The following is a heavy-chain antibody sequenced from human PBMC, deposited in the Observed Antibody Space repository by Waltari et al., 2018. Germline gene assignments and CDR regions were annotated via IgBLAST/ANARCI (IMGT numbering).Heavy chain of an antibody. D-gene: IGHD3-22*01. V-gene: IGHV4-39*07. J-gene: IGHJ5*01. CDR3: ARGGYYYDTLGDS. Sequence: LQLQESGPGLVKDSETLSLNCTVSDDSTKYSTFFWGWIRQPPGKGLEWIGSVYISGTTYYNPSLKGRVTMSLETSKNQFSLKLKSVTAADTAVYYCARGGYYYDTLGDSWGQGTLVTVSS. CDR2: VYISGTT. CDR1: DDSTKYSTFF.